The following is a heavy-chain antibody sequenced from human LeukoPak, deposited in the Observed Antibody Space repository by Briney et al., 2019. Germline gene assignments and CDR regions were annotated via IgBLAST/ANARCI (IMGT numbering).Heavy chain of an antibody. CDR2: IKQDGSEK. J-gene: IGHJ4*02. CDR1: GFTFSSYW. Sequence: GGSLRLSCAASGFTFSSYWMSWVRQAPGKGLEWVANIKQDGSEKYYVDSVKGRFTISRDNAKNSLYLQMNSLRAKDTAVYYCAREDYYDSSGADDYWGQGTLVTVSS. V-gene: IGHV3-7*03. CDR3: AREDYYDSSGADDY. D-gene: IGHD3-22*01.